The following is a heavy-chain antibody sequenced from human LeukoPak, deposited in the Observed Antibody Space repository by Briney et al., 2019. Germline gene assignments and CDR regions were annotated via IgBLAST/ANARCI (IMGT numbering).Heavy chain of an antibody. D-gene: IGHD2-15*01. Sequence: ASETLSLTCTVSGDSFSYFYWSWIRQPPGKGLEWIGRIYTSGATNYNPSLKSRLIISIDTSTNQVSLKLTSVTAADTGLYYCASTRWPRDANFDYWGQGTLVTVSS. CDR3: ASTRWPRDANFDY. CDR1: GDSFSYFY. V-gene: IGHV4-4*08. CDR2: IYTSGAT. J-gene: IGHJ4*02.